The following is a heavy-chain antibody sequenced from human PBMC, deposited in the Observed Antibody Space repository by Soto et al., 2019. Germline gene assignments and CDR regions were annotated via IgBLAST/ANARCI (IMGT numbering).Heavy chain of an antibody. V-gene: IGHV3-30*04. Sequence: GGSLRLSCAVSGFTFSSYSMHWVRQDPDMGLERVAFISFAGNNKYYADSVKGRFTISRDNSNNMLYLEMNSLRPDDTAVYYCARDRQKALVVVAATGGFDHWGQGTLVTVSS. J-gene: IGHJ4*02. CDR3: ARDRQKALVVVAATGGFDH. CDR1: GFTFSSYS. D-gene: IGHD2-15*01. CDR2: ISFAGNNK.